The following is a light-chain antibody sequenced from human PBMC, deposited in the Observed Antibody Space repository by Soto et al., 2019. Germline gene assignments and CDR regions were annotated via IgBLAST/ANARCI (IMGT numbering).Light chain of an antibody. CDR2: DAS. J-gene: IGKJ1*01. CDR3: QQYSDWPRT. CDR1: QSVTRK. V-gene: IGKV3-15*01. Sequence: EILMTQSPASLSVSPGEGATLSCRASQSVTRKLAWYQQKPGRAPRLLISDASTRATDIPPRFRGSGSGTEFTLTISSLQSDDIAVYYCQQYSDWPRTFGQGTKVDIK.